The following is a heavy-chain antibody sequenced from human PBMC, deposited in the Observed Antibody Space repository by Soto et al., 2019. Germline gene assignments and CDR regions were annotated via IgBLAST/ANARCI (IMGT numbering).Heavy chain of an antibody. J-gene: IGHJ3*01. D-gene: IGHD2-15*01. CDR1: GFTFSSYG. CDR3: ATNHPQICGGYCSAV. CDR2: IWYDGSNK. V-gene: IGHV3-33*01. Sequence: PGGSLRLSCAASGFTFSSYGMHWVRQAPGKGLEWVAVIWYDGSNKYYADSVKGRFTISRDNSKNTLYLQMNSLRAEDTAVYYCATNHPQICGGYCSAVWGQGTMVTVSS.